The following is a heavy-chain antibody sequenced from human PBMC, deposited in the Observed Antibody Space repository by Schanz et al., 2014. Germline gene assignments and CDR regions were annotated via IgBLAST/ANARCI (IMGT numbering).Heavy chain of an antibody. Sequence: QVQLVQSGAEVKKPGASVKVSCKASGYTTFTDYYIHWVRQAPGQGLEWMGWINPNSGDTNYAQKFQGWVTMTRDTSISTAYMEVSRLKSDDTAVYYCARLSVAGRPHVNYWYFDLGGRGTLVTVSS. CDR2: INPNSGDT. D-gene: IGHD6-19*01. J-gene: IGHJ2*01. CDR1: GYTTFTDYY. V-gene: IGHV1-2*04. CDR3: ARLSVAGRPHVNYWYFDL.